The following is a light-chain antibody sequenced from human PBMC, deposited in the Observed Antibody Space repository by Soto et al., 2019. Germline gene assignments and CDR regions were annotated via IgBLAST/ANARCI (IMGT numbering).Light chain of an antibody. CDR1: SSDVGGYNY. J-gene: IGLJ2*01. Sequence: QSVLTQPASVSGSPGQSITISRTGTSSDVGGYNYVSWYQQHPGKAPKLMIYDVSNRPSGVSNRFSGSKSGNTASLTISGLQAEDEDDYYCSSYTSSSTLVVFGGGSQLTVL. CDR3: SSYTSSSTLVV. V-gene: IGLV2-14*01. CDR2: DVS.